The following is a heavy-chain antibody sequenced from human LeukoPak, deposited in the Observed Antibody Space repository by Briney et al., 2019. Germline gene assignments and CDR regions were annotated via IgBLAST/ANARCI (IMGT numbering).Heavy chain of an antibody. Sequence: ASVEVSCKASGYTFNSSYMHWARQAPGQGLEWMGWINPNSGGTNYAQRFQGRVTMTRDTSISTAYMELSRLRSDDTAVYYCARSPDIVATIETYWGQGTLVTVSS. D-gene: IGHD5-12*01. CDR3: ARSPDIVATIETY. V-gene: IGHV1-2*02. CDR1: GYTFNSSY. J-gene: IGHJ4*02. CDR2: INPNSGGT.